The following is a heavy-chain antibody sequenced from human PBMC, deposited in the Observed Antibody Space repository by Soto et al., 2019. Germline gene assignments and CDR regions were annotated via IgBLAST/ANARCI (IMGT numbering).Heavy chain of an antibody. Sequence: EVQLLESGGGLVQPGGSLRLSCAASGFTLSSYAVSWVRQAPGKGLKWVSAFSGSFSTTYLADSVRGRFAISSDRSKNMLYLEMNNLRAEDTALYFCARSKPAIVRGPGSTFDIWGQGTMVTVSS. V-gene: IGHV3-23*01. J-gene: IGHJ3*02. CDR2: FSGSFSTT. CDR1: GFTLSSYA. D-gene: IGHD1-26*01. CDR3: ARSKPAIVRGPGSTFDI.